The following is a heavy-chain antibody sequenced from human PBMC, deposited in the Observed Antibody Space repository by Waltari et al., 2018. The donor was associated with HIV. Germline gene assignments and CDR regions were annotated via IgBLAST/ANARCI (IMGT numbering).Heavy chain of an antibody. CDR1: GGSVSSGSYF. Sequence: QLQLQESGPGLVKPSETLSLTCAVSGGSVSSGSYFWGWIRQPPGKGLGWVGRIYNTGRSYYHPSLKSRVTISVDTSKNQFSLKVTSVTAADTAVYYCARHALRVGAAYWNFDLWGRGTLVTVSS. D-gene: IGHD1-26*01. CDR3: ARHALRVGAAYWNFDL. J-gene: IGHJ2*01. CDR2: IYNTGRS. V-gene: IGHV4-39*01.